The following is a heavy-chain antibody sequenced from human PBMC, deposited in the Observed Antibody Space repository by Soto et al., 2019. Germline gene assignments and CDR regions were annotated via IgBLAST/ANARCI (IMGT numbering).Heavy chain of an antibody. CDR3: AREYYGSGSYPFDY. Sequence: GASVKVSCKASGGTFSSYAISWVRQAPGQGLEWMGGIVPILGTANYAQKFQGRVTITADESTSTAYMELSSLRSEDTAVYYCAREYYGSGSYPFDYWGQGTLVTVSS. J-gene: IGHJ4*02. D-gene: IGHD3-10*01. CDR2: IVPILGTA. V-gene: IGHV1-69*13. CDR1: GGTFSSYA.